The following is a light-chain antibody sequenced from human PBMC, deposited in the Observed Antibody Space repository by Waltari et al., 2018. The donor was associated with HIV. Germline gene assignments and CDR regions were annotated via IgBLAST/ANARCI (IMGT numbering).Light chain of an antibody. Sequence: DIQMTQSQSSLSASVGTRVTITCRASQGINNYLVWFQQKPGKAPKSLIYGASSLQSGVPSKFSGSGSGTDFTLTISSLQPEDFATYYCQQYKSYPITFGQGTRLEIK. CDR1: QGINNY. J-gene: IGKJ5*01. CDR2: GAS. V-gene: IGKV1-16*02. CDR3: QQYKSYPIT.